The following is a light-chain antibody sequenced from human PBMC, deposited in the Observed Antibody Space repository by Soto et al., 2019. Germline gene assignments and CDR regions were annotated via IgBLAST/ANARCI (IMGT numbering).Light chain of an antibody. J-gene: IGLJ1*01. Sequence: QSMMTEPHSGSGKRGQRFTDSCSGRDSNIGTYSGHWFQQLPGAAPKLLISTTYQRPSGVPERFSGSKSGTSASLAISGLQSEDEADYYCAAWDDSLNGHVFGTGTKVTVL. CDR3: AAWDDSLNGHV. CDR2: TTY. V-gene: IGLV1-44*01. CDR1: DSNIGTYS.